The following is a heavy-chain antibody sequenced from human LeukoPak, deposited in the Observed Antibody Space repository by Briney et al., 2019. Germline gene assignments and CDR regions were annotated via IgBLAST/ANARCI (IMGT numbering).Heavy chain of an antibody. CDR1: GGSFSGYY. CDR3: ARVGYCSGGSCRGVNFDY. D-gene: IGHD2-15*01. J-gene: IGHJ4*02. CDR2: INHSGST. V-gene: IGHV4-34*01. Sequence: SETLSLTCAVYGGSFSGYYWSWIRRPPGKGLEWIGEINHSGSTNYNPSLKSRVTISVDTSKNQFPLKLSSVTAADTAVYYCARVGYCSGGSCRGVNFDYWGQGTLVTVSS.